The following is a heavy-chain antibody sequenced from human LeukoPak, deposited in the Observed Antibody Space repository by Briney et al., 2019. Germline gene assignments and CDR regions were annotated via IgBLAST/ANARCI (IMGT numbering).Heavy chain of an antibody. CDR1: GDTFSTFT. Sequence: SVKVSCKASGDTFSTFTVSWVRQAPGQGLEWMGGLTPMFAVANYARKFQGRVTITTDESTTTAYMELSNLKSDDTAVYYCARGEYSMVRGAHDWGQGTLVTVSS. D-gene: IGHD3-10*01. CDR2: LTPMFAVA. CDR3: ARGEYSMVRGAHD. V-gene: IGHV1-69*05. J-gene: IGHJ4*02.